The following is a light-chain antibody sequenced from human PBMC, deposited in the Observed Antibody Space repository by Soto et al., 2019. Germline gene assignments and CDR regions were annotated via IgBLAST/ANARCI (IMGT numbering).Light chain of an antibody. Sequence: DIQMTQSPSSLSASLGDRVTITCGASQSIGYWLAWYQQKPVKAPNLLIYAASTLETGVPSRFSGSGYGTEFTLTIASLQPDDSATYYCQHYKMYSPWTFGQGTKVDTK. V-gene: IGKV1-5*01. CDR2: AAS. CDR1: QSIGYW. J-gene: IGKJ1*01. CDR3: QHYKMYSPWT.